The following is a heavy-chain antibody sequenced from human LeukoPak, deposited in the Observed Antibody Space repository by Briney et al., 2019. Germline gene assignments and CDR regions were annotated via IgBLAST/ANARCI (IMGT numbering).Heavy chain of an antibody. Sequence: GGSLRLSCAASGITFSRFWMSWVRQAPGKGLQWVANINQDGSEKHYVDSVKGRFTISRDNAKNTVYLQMNSLRAEDTAVYYCAKGGSSSPRSTFDYWGQGTLLTVSS. CDR3: AKGGSSSPRSTFDY. J-gene: IGHJ4*02. CDR1: GITFSRFW. D-gene: IGHD6-13*01. V-gene: IGHV3-7*01. CDR2: INQDGSEK.